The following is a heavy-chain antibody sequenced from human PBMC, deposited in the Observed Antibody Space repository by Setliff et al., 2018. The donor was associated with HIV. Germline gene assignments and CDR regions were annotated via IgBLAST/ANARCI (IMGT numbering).Heavy chain of an antibody. CDR1: GGSFSDYY. J-gene: IGHJ4*02. Sequence: LSLTCAVYGGSFSDYYMSWNRQAPGKGLEWVSYISSSGSTIYYADSVKGRFTVSRDDAKNLVYLHMSSLTAEDTAVSYCARDRPNRAMDYWGQGTLVTVSS. D-gene: IGHD7-27*01. CDR3: ARDRPNRAMDY. V-gene: IGHV3-11*04. CDR2: ISSSGSTI.